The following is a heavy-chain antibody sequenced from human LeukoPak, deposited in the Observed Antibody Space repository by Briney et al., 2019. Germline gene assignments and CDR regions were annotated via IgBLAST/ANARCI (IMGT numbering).Heavy chain of an antibody. CDR2: MNPNSGNT. Sequence: GASVKVSYKASGYTFTSYDINWVRQATGQGLEWMGWMNPNSGNTGYAQKFQGRVTMTRNTSISTAYMELSSLRSEDTAVYYCARASITYDFWSGYFFYYYYGIDVWGQGTTVTVSS. J-gene: IGHJ6*02. D-gene: IGHD3-3*01. V-gene: IGHV1-8*01. CDR3: ARASITYDFWSGYFFYYYYGIDV. CDR1: GYTFTSYD.